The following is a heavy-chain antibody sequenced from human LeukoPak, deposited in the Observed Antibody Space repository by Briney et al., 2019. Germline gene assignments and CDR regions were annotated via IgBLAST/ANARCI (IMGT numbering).Heavy chain of an antibody. Sequence: SETLSLTCTVSGGSISSHYWSWIRQPPGKGLEWIGYIYYSGSTNYNPSLKSRVTISVDTSKNQFSLKLSSVTAADTAVYYCARNTMRNWFDPWGQGTLVTVSS. J-gene: IGHJ5*02. D-gene: IGHD1/OR15-1a*01. V-gene: IGHV4-59*11. CDR2: IYYSGST. CDR1: GGSISSHY. CDR3: ARNTMRNWFDP.